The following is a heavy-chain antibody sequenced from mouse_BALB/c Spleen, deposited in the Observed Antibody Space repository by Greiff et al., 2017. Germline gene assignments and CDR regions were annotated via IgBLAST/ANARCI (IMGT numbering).Heavy chain of an antibody. CDR1: GYTFTSYW. Sequence: VQLQQSGAELVKPGASVKLSCKTSGYTFTSYWIQWVKQRPGQGLGWIGEIFPGTGTTYYNEKFKGKATLTIDTSSSTAYMQLSSLTSEDSAVYFCARRADYDWFAYWGQGTLVTVSA. CDR2: IFPGTGTT. D-gene: IGHD2-4*01. CDR3: ARRADYDWFAY. J-gene: IGHJ3*01. V-gene: IGHV1S132*01.